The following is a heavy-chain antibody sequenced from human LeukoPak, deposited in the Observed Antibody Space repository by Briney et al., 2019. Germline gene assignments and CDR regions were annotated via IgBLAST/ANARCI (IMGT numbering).Heavy chain of an antibody. CDR1: GGTFSSYA. V-gene: IGHV1-69*05. CDR3: AVDNVITTVTTGY. CDR2: IIPIFGTA. Sequence: SVKVSCKASGGTFSSYAISWVRQAPGQGLEWMGRIIPIFGTANYAQKFQGRVTITTDESTSTAYMELSSLRSEDTAVYYCAVDNVITTVTTGYWGQGTLVTVSS. D-gene: IGHD4-17*01. J-gene: IGHJ4*02.